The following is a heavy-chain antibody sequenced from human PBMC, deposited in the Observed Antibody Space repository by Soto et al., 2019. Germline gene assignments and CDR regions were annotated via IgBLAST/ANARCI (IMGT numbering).Heavy chain of an antibody. D-gene: IGHD3-22*01. CDR2: IIPIFGTA. V-gene: IGHV1-69*13. J-gene: IGHJ6*02. CDR3: ARGRVVSQTYYYGMDV. CDR1: GGTFSSYA. Sequence: SVKVSCKASGGTFSSYAISWVRQAPGQGLEWMGGIIPIFGTANYAQKFQGRVTITADESTSTAYMELSSLRSEDTAVYYCARGRVVSQTYYYGMDVWGQGTTVTVSS.